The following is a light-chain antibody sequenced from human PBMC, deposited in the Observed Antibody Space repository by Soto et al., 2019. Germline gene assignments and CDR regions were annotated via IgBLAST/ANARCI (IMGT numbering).Light chain of an antibody. V-gene: IGKV4-1*01. Sequence: DIVMTQSPDSLAVSLGERATINCKSSQSVLYSSNNKHYLAWYQQKPGQPPKLLIYWASTRESGVPDRFSGSGSGTDFTLTISRLEPEDFAVYYCEQYGSTPLTFGGGTKVEIK. CDR2: WAS. J-gene: IGKJ4*01. CDR1: QSVLYSSNNKHY. CDR3: EQYGSTPLT.